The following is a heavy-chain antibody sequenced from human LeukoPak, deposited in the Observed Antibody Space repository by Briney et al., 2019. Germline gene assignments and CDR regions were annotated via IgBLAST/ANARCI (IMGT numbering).Heavy chain of an antibody. CDR1: GYTFTSYA. D-gene: IGHD2-2*01. CDR2: INTKTGDP. CDR3: ARTDIVVVPAAIRFDP. V-gene: IGHV7-4-1*02. J-gene: IGHJ5*02. Sequence: ASVKVSCKASGYTFTSYAMNWVRQAPGQGLEWMGWINTKTGDPTYAQGFTGRFVFSLDTSVSTAYLQISSLKAEDTAVYYCARTDIVVVPAAIRFDPWGQGTLVTVSS.